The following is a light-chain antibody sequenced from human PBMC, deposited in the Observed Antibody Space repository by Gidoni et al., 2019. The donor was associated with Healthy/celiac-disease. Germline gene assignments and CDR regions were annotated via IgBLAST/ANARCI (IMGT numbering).Light chain of an antibody. J-gene: IGKJ5*01. V-gene: IGKV3D-15*01. CDR2: VAS. CDR3: QQSNNWPPIT. CDR1: QSVSSN. Sequence: EIVMTQSPATLSVSPGERATLSCRASQSVSSNLAWYQQKPGQAPRLLIYVASIRATGIPARFSGRESGTEFTLTISSLPSEDFSFYYCQQSNNWPPITFGQGTRLEIK.